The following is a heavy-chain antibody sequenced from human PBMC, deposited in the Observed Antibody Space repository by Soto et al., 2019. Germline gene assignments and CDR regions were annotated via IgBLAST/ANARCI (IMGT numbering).Heavy chain of an antibody. D-gene: IGHD6-6*01. CDR2: IYYSGST. Sequence: QVQLQESGPGLVKPSQTLSLTCTVSGGSISSGGYYWSWIRQHPGKGLEWIGYIYYSGSTYYNPSLKSRVTISVDTSKNQFSLKLSSVTSADTAVYYCARERAEGVGSSSSVGAFDIWGRGTMVTVSS. CDR1: GGSISSGGYY. V-gene: IGHV4-31*03. CDR3: ARERAEGVGSSSSVGAFDI. J-gene: IGHJ3*02.